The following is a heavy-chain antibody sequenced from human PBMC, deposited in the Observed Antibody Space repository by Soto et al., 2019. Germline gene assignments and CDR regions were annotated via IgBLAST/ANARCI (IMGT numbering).Heavy chain of an antibody. CDR2: VYNGGST. CDR1: GCSMCSGRPY. J-gene: IGHJ4*02. V-gene: IGHV4-39*01. Sequence: QLQLQESGPGLVKPSETLSLTCIVSGCSMCSGRPYWGWIRQPPGKGLEWIGSVYNGGSTQSNPSLKSRVAISVDTSKNQFSLKLISVAAADTAVYYCAKYEGGTMFDHRGQGTLVTVSS. CDR3: AKYEGGTMFDH. D-gene: IGHD3-3*01.